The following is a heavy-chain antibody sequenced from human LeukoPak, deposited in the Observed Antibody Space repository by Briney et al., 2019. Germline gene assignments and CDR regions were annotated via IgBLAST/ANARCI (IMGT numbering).Heavy chain of an antibody. D-gene: IGHD1-1*01. J-gene: IGHJ4*02. CDR2: ISANNGDT. CDR1: GYTFTSYG. CDR3: ARESHETREDY. Sequence: ASVKVSCKASGYTFTSYGISWVRQAPGQGLEWMGWISANNGDTDYPPKLQDRVTMSTDTYTSTAYMELRSLRSDDTAMYYCARESHETREDYWGQGTLVTVSS. V-gene: IGHV1-18*01.